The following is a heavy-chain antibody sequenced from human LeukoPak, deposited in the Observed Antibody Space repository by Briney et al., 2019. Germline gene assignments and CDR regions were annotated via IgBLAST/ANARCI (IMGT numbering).Heavy chain of an antibody. Sequence: SETLSLTCTVSGGSIRSYYLTWIRQPAGKGLEWIGRINTSGSTNYNPSLKSRVTMSVDTSKNELSLSLTSVTAADTAVYYCARDRIVSSYSEGFDYWGQGTLVTVSS. J-gene: IGHJ4*02. D-gene: IGHD3-22*01. CDR1: GGSIRSYY. CDR3: ARDRIVSSYSEGFDY. V-gene: IGHV4-4*07. CDR2: INTSGST.